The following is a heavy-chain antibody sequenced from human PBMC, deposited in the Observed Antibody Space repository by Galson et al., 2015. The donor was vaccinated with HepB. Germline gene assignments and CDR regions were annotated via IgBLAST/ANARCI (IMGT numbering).Heavy chain of an antibody. CDR3: GRSEGYSNLGYIGR. J-gene: IGHJ4*02. Sequence: SVKVSCKASGGTFSSYAISWVRQAPGQGLEWMGGIIPIFGTANYAQKFQGRVTITADESTSTAYMELSSLRSEDTAVYYCGRSEGYSNLGYIGRWGQGTLVTVSS. D-gene: IGHD4-11*01. V-gene: IGHV1-69*13. CDR2: IIPIFGTA. CDR1: GGTFSSYA.